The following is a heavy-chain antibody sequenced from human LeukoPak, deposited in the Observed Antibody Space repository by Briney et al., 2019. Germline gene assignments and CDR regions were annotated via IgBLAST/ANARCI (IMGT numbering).Heavy chain of an antibody. D-gene: IGHD2-2*01. CDR2: IIPIFGTA. CDR3: ARDKACSSTSCYWFDP. V-gene: IGHV1-69*13. CDR1: GGTFSSYA. J-gene: IGHJ5*02. Sequence: SVKVSCKASGGTFSSYAISWVRQAPGQGLEWMGGIIPIFGTANHAQKFQGRVTITADESTSTAYMELSSLRSEDTAVYYCARDKACSSTSCYWFDPWGQGTLVTVSS.